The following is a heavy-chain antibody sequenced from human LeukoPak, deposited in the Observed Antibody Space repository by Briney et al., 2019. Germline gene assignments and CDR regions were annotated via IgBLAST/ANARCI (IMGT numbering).Heavy chain of an antibody. CDR1: GYTFTGYY. J-gene: IGHJ4*02. CDR2: INPNSGGT. Sequence: ASVKVSCKASGYTFTGYYMHWVRQAPGQGLEWMGWINPNSGGTNYAQKFQGRVTMTRDTSISTAYMELSRLRSDDTAVYYCARSIVVAPAGIYYFDYWGQGTLVTVSS. D-gene: IGHD2-2*01. V-gene: IGHV1-2*02. CDR3: ARSIVVAPAGIYYFDY.